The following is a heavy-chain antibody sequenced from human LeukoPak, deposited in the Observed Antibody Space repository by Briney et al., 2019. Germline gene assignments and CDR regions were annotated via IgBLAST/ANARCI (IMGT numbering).Heavy chain of an antibody. D-gene: IGHD2-15*01. CDR3: VRDNPRCCGVVPVNIDDF. CDR2: ISYDSAIK. J-gene: IGHJ4*02. CDR1: GFTFSRDS. Sequence: GGSLRLSCAASGFTFSRDSMNWVRQAPGKGLEWISYISYDSAIKYYADSVRGRFTISRDNAKNSLSLQMHSLRAEDTAVYYCVRDNPRCCGVVPVNIDDFWGQGTLVTVSS. V-gene: IGHV3-48*01.